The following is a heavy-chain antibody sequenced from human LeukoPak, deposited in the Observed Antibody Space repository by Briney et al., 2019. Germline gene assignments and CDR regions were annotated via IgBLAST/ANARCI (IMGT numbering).Heavy chain of an antibody. D-gene: IGHD2-21*02. CDR1: GFTFDDYA. CDR3: ARDIVMVTAIQDY. V-gene: IGHV3-9*01. CDR2: ISWNSDSI. Sequence: GGSLRLSCAASGFTFDDYAMHWVRQAPGKGLEWVSGISWNSDSIAYADSVKGRFTISRDNAKNSLYLQMNSLRSEDTAVYFCARDIVMVTAIQDYWGQGTLVTVSS. J-gene: IGHJ4*02.